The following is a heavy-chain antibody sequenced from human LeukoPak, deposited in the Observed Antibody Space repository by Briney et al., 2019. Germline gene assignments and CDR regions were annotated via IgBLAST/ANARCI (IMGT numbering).Heavy chain of an antibody. CDR3: ASNIVVVPAAIIYTRSQTDRVPQDY. D-gene: IGHD2-2*01. Sequence: GGSLRLSCAASGFTFSSYAMSWVRQAPGKGLEWVSYISSRSSTIYYADSVKGRFTISRDNATNSLYLQMNSLRAEDTAVYYCASNIVVVPAAIIYTRSQTDRVPQDYWGQGALVTVSS. J-gene: IGHJ4*02. CDR2: ISSRSSTI. V-gene: IGHV3-48*04. CDR1: GFTFSSYA.